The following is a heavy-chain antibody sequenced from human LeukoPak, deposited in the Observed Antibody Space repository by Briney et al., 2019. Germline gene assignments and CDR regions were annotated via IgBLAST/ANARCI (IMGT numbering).Heavy chain of an antibody. D-gene: IGHD4-17*01. CDR1: GGSFSGYY. CDR2: INHSGST. V-gene: IGHV4-34*01. Sequence: ASETLSLTCAVYGGSFSGYYWSWIRQPPGKGLEWIGEINHSGSTNYNPSLKSRVTISVDTSKNQFSLELSSVTAADTAVYYCASKRGLRSYFDYWGQGTLVTVSS. CDR3: ASKRGLRSYFDY. J-gene: IGHJ4*02.